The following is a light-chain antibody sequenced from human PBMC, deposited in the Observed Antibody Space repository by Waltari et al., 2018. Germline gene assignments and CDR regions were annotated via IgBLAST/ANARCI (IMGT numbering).Light chain of an antibody. CDR1: QSLLHSNGYNY. CDR2: LGS. Sequence: TPGEPASISCRPSQSLLHSNGYNYLDWFLQKPGQSPQLLIYLGSNRASGVPDRFSGSGSGTDFTLKISRVEADDVGVYYCMQTLQTPFTFGPGTKVDIK. V-gene: IGKV2-28*01. CDR3: MQTLQTPFT. J-gene: IGKJ3*01.